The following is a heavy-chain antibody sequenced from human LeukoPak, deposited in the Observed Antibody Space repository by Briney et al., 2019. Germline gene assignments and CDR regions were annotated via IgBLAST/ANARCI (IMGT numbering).Heavy chain of an antibody. J-gene: IGHJ4*02. CDR2: IYHSGST. D-gene: IGHD3-3*01. V-gene: IGHV4-38-2*02. CDR1: GYSISSGYY. CDR3: ARDLWSGYYYFDY. Sequence: SETLSLTCTVSGYSISSGYYWGWIRQPPGKGLEWIGSIYHSGSTYYNPSLESRVTISVDTSKNQFSLKLSSVTAADTAVYYCARDLWSGYYYFDYWGQGTLVTVSS.